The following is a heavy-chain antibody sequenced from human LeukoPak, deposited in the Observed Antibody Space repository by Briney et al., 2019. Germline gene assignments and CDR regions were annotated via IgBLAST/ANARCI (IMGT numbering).Heavy chain of an antibody. CDR2: ISTYNGNT. CDR3: ARDLEHCRNIICSNSAY. CDR1: GYNFDRYG. J-gene: IGHJ4*02. D-gene: IGHD2-2*01. V-gene: IGHV1-18*04. Sequence: GASVKVSCKGSGYNFDRYGVNRVRQAPGQGLEWVGWISTYNGNTFYAQKFEGRVSMTTDTSTNTVYMDLRSLRSDDTAVYYCARDLEHCRNIICSNSAYWGQGTMVTVSS.